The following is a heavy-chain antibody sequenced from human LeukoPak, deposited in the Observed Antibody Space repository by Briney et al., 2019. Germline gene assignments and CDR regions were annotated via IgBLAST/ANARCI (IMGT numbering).Heavy chain of an antibody. Sequence: SETLSRTCTVSGGSVSSKSHYWSWIRQPPGKGLEWIGYIYYSGTTKYNPSLKSRVTISIDTSKNQFSLKLSSVTAADTAVYYCARAIPGYSSAWFSNWFDPWGQGTLVTVSS. D-gene: IGHD6-19*01. CDR3: ARAIPGYSSAWFSNWFDP. V-gene: IGHV4-61*01. CDR2: IYYSGTT. CDR1: GGSVSSKSHY. J-gene: IGHJ5*02.